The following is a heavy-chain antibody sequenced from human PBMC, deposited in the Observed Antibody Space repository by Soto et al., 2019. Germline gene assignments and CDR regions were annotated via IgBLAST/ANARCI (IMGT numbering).Heavy chain of an antibody. V-gene: IGHV3-23*01. Sequence: GGSLRLSCAASGFTFSSYAMSWVRQAPGKGLEWVSAISGSGGSTYYADSVKGRFTISRDNSKNTLYLQMNSLRAEDTAVYYCAKASVITMIVVVIPPWFDPWGQGTLVTVSS. D-gene: IGHD3-22*01. CDR3: AKASVITMIVVVIPPWFDP. CDR2: ISGSGGST. CDR1: GFTFSSYA. J-gene: IGHJ5*02.